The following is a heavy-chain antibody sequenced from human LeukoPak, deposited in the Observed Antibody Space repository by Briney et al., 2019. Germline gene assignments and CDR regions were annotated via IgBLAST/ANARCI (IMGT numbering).Heavy chain of an antibody. CDR1: GFIFSNYI. CDR2: ISGSSYSI. V-gene: IGHV3-21*01. CDR3: AKDITGTMMKYFDY. D-gene: IGHD1-20*01. Sequence: GGSLILSCAAPGFIFSNYIMNWFRQTPGKGLEWVSSISGSSYSIYYADSVKGRFTISRDNAKNSLYLQMNSLRAEDTAVYYCAKDITGTMMKYFDYWGQGTLVTVSS. J-gene: IGHJ4*02.